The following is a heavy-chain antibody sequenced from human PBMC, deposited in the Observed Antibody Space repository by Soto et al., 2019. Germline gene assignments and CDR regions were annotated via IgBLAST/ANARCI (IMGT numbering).Heavy chain of an antibody. V-gene: IGHV4-59*08. D-gene: IGHD3-22*01. J-gene: IGHJ4*02. CDR1: GGSISSYY. Sequence: PSETLSLTCTVSGGSISSYYWSWIRQPPGKGLEWIGYIYYSGSTYYNPSLKSRVTISVDTSKNQFSLKLSSVTAADTAVYYCARGSYYYDSSSYYHYWGQGTLVTVSS. CDR3: ARGSYYYDSSSYYHY. CDR2: IYYSGST.